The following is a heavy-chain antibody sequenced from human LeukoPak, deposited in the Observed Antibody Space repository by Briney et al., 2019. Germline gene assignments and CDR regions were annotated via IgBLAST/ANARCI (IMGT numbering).Heavy chain of an antibody. CDR3: AREGPRGNSQFDY. CDR2: IWYDGSNK. J-gene: IGHJ4*02. D-gene: IGHD2/OR15-2a*01. Sequence: PGRSLRLSCEASGFTFSSYGMHWVRQAPGRGLEGVALIWYDGSNKYYTDSVKGRLTISRDNSKNTLYLQMNSLRAEDTAIYYCAREGPRGNSQFDYWGQGTLVTVSS. CDR1: GFTFSSYG. V-gene: IGHV3-33*01.